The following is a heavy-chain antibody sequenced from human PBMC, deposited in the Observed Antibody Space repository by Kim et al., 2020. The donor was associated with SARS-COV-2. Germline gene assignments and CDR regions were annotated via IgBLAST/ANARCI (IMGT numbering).Heavy chain of an antibody. CDR2: IIPIFGTA. D-gene: IGHD2-2*01. Sequence: SVKVSSKASGGTFSSYAISWVRQAPGQGLEWMGGIIPIFGTANYAQKFQGRVTITADESTSTAYMELSSLRSEDTAVYYCARGGWFHCSSTSCYAGWYFDLWGRGTLVTVSS. V-gene: IGHV1-69*13. CDR3: ARGGWFHCSSTSCYAGWYFDL. J-gene: IGHJ2*01. CDR1: GGTFSSYA.